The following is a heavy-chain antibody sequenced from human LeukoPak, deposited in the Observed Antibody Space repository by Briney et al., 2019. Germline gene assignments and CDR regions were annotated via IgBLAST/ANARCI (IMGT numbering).Heavy chain of an antibody. CDR3: ARVDCGGDCSLFDL. Sequence: KPGRSLRLSCTTSGFTFGDFSMSWFRLAPGKGLEWLTFIRSNNYGGTTEYAASVRGRFIMSRDDSKRVAFLQMNSLKTEDTAVYYCARVDCGGDCSLFDLWGRGTLVTVSS. CDR2: IRSNNYGGTT. J-gene: IGHJ4*02. V-gene: IGHV3-49*05. D-gene: IGHD2-21*02. CDR1: GFTFGDFS.